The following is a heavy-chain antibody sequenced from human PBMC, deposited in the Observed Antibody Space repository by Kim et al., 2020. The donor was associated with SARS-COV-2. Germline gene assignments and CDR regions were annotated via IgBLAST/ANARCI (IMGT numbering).Heavy chain of an antibody. CDR3: ARERVVVTAHSYYYYGMDV. CDR1: GGTFSSYA. V-gene: IGHV1-69*04. CDR2: IIPILGIA. D-gene: IGHD2-21*02. J-gene: IGHJ6*02. Sequence: SVKVSCKASGGTFSSYAISWVRQAPGQGLEWMGRIIPILGIANYAQKFQGRVTITADKSTSTAYMELSSLRSEDTAVYYCARERVVVTAHSYYYYGMDVWGQGTTVTVSS.